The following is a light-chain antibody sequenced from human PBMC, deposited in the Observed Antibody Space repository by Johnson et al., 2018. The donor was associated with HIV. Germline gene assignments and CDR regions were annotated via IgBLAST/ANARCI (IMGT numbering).Light chain of an antibody. CDR3: GPWDSSLSSHV. Sequence: QLVLTQPPSVSAAPGQKVTISCSGSSSNIGNNYVSWYQQLPGTAPKLLIYDNNKRPSGIPDRSSGSKSGTSATLAITGLQTGDEADYYCGPWDSSLSSHVFGTGTKVTVL. J-gene: IGLJ1*01. CDR1: SSNIGNNY. CDR2: DNN. V-gene: IGLV1-51*01.